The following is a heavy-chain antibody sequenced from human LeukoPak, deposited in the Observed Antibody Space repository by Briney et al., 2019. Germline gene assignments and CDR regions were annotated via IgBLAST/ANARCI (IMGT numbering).Heavy chain of an antibody. V-gene: IGHV1-18*01. CDR1: GYTFTSYG. D-gene: IGHD3-9*01. J-gene: IGHJ5*02. CDR2: ISAYNGNT. CDR3: VRDLYYDILTGYYRVNWFDP. Sequence: GASVKVSCKASGYTFTSYGISWVRQAPGQGLEWMGWISAYNGNTNYAQKLQGRVTMTTDTSTSTAYMELRSLRSDDTAVYYCVRDLYYDILTGYYRVNWFDPLGQGTLVTVSS.